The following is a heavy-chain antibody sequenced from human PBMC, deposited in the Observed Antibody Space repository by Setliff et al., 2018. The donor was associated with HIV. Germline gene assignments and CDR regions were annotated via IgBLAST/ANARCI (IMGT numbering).Heavy chain of an antibody. J-gene: IGHJ6*03. CDR2: ISSTSSYI. CDR3: ARVLRIMTTVTTGRDYYYYMDV. D-gene: IGHD4-17*01. CDR1: GFSFSTYT. V-gene: IGHV3-21*01. Sequence: GGSLRLSCAASGFSFSTYTMSWVRQAPGKGLEWVSSISSTSSYIYYADSVKGRFTISRDNAKNSLYLQMNSLRAEDTAVYYCARVLRIMTTVTTGRDYYYYMDVWGKGTTVTVSS.